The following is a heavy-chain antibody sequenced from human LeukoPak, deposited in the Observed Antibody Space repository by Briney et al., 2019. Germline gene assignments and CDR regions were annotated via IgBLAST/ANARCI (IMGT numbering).Heavy chain of an antibody. Sequence: PMASVKVSCKASGYTFTSYGISLVRQAPGQGLEWMGWISAYNGNTNYAQKLQGRVTMTTDTSTSTAYMELRSLRSDDTAVYYCARRGEPADYYGMDVWGQGTTVTVSS. D-gene: IGHD1-26*01. J-gene: IGHJ6*02. CDR1: GYTFTSYG. CDR3: ARRGEPADYYGMDV. V-gene: IGHV1-18*01. CDR2: ISAYNGNT.